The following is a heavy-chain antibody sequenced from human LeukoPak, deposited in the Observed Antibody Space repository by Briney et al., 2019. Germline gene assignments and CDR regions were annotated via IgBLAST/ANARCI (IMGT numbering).Heavy chain of an antibody. Sequence: PGGSLRLSCAASGFSFSIYAMNWVRQAPGKGLEWVSSISSSSSYIYYADSVKGRFTISRDNAKNSLYLQMNSLRAEDTAVYYCARDLYCGGDCSLGYFDLWGRGTLVTVSS. CDR1: GFSFSIYA. CDR3: ARDLYCGGDCSLGYFDL. J-gene: IGHJ2*01. V-gene: IGHV3-21*06. D-gene: IGHD2-21*02. CDR2: ISSSSSYI.